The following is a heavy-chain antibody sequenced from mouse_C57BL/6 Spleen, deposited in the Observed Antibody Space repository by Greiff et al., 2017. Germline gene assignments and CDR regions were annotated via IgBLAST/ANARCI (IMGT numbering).Heavy chain of an antibody. CDR2: ILPGSGST. Sequence: VQLQQSGAELMKPGASVKLSCKATGYTFTGYWIAWVKQRPGHGLEWIGEILPGSGSTNYNEKVKGKDTFTADTSSNTAYMQLSSLTTEDSAIYSFARGGYRREYAMDYWGQGTSVTVSS. CDR1: GYTFTGYW. J-gene: IGHJ4*01. D-gene: IGHD2-12*01. V-gene: IGHV1-9*01. CDR3: ARGGYRREYAMDY.